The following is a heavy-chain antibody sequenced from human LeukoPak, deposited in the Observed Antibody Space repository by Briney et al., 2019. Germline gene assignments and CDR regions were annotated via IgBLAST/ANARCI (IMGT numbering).Heavy chain of an antibody. V-gene: IGHV1-18*04. D-gene: IGHD2-15*01. CDR3: ARGSWGGGGGSCNY. Sequence: GASVKVSCKASGYPFTSYGISWVRQAPGQGLEWMGWISAYNGNTNYAQKLQGRVTMTTDTYTSTAYMELRSLRSDDTAVYYCARGSWGGGGGSCNYWGQGTLVTVSS. CDR1: GYPFTSYG. J-gene: IGHJ4*02. CDR2: ISAYNGNT.